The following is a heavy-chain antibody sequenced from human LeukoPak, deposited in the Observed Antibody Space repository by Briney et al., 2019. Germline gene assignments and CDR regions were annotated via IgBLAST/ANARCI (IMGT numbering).Heavy chain of an antibody. V-gene: IGHV1-2*02. CDR2: INPNSGGT. CDR1: GYTFTGYY. D-gene: IGHD1-26*01. Sequence: ASVKVSCKASGYTFTGYYMHWVRQAPGQGLEWMGWINPNSGGTNYAQKFQGRVTMTRDTSISTAYMELSRLRSDDTAVYYCVRDLSPGIVGATSWFDPWGQGALVTVSS. CDR3: VRDLSPGIVGATSWFDP. J-gene: IGHJ5*02.